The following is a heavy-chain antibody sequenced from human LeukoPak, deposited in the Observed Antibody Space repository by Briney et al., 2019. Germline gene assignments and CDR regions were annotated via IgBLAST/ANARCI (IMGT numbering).Heavy chain of an antibody. Sequence: PGGSLRLSCAASGFTFSTYGMHWVRQAPGKGLEWVAFIRFDGNEKYYADSLKGRFTISRDNSRNTLYLQMNSLGAEDTAVYYCAKGGDLKHIFDSWGQGTLVTVSS. J-gene: IGHJ4*02. V-gene: IGHV3-30*02. CDR2: IRFDGNEK. CDR3: AKGGDLKHIFDS. CDR1: GFTFSTYG. D-gene: IGHD3-16*01.